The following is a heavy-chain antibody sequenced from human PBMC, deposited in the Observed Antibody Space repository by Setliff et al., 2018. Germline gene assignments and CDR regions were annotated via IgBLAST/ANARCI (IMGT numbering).Heavy chain of an antibody. V-gene: IGHV1-2*06. J-gene: IGHJ4*02. CDR2: INPNSGAT. CDR1: GYPFTDYY. D-gene: IGHD6-25*01. CDR3: ARDLYNSGSDY. Sequence: ASVKVSCKTSGYPFTDYYIHWVRQAPGQGLEWMGRINPNSGATNFAQKFQGRVTMTRDTSISTAYMDLSRLRSDDTAVYYCARDLYNSGSDYWGQGTLVTVSS.